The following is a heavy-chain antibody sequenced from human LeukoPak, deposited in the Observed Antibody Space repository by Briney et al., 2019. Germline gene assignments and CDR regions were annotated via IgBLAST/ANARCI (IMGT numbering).Heavy chain of an antibody. V-gene: IGHV6-1*01. CDR3: ARSPSPYSSGWYFDY. CDR2: SYQRSKWYN. CDR1: GDSVSINSAA. D-gene: IGHD6-19*01. Sequence: SQTLSLTCAISGDSVSINSAAWNWIRQSPSRGLEWLGRSYQRSKWYNDYAVSVKSRITINPDISKNQFSLQLNSVTPEDTAVYYCARSPSPYSSGWYFDYWGQGTLVTVSS. J-gene: IGHJ4*02.